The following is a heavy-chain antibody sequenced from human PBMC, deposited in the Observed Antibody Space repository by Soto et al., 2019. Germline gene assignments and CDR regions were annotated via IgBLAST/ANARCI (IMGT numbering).Heavy chain of an antibody. J-gene: IGHJ6*02. V-gene: IGHV3-48*02. D-gene: IGHD3-10*01. CDR2: ISSSSSTI. CDR1: GFTXSSYS. Sequence: GGSMRLSWAASGFTXSSYSMNWVRQAPGKGLEWVSYISSSSSTIYYADSVKGRFTISRDNAKNSLYLQMNSLRDEDTAVYYCARDHSPLLWFGELLSNYYGMDVWGQGTTVTVSS. CDR3: ARDHSPLLWFGELLSNYYGMDV.